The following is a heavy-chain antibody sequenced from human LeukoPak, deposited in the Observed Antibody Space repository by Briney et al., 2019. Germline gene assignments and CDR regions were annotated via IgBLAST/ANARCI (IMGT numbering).Heavy chain of an antibody. J-gene: IGHJ3*02. CDR1: GYTFTDYY. Sequence: GASVKLSCKASGYTFTDYYIHWVRLAPGQGLEWMGWINPNSGGANYAQKFQGRVTLTRDTSISTAYMELSRLRSDDTAVYYCANTIFLATLATGAFDIWGYGTMVTVSS. CDR3: ANTIFLATLATGAFDI. V-gene: IGHV1-2*02. CDR2: INPNSGGA. D-gene: IGHD3-9*01.